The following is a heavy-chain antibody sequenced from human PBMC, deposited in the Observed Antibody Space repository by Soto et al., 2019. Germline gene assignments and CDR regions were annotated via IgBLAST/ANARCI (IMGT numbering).Heavy chain of an antibody. CDR1: GLTFDDYG. J-gene: IGHJ4*02. CDR3: ARGGEWELSDY. CDR2: INWDGGST. Sequence: EVQLVESGGGVVRPGGSLRLSCAASGLTFDDYGMSWVRQAPGKGLEWVSGINWDGGSTGYADSVKGRFTISRDNAKNSLYLQRNSLRAEDTALYYCARGGEWELSDYWGQGTLVTVSS. D-gene: IGHD1-26*01. V-gene: IGHV3-20*04.